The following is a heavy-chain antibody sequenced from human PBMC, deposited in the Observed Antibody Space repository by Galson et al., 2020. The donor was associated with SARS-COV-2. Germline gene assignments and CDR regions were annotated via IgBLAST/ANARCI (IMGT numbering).Heavy chain of an antibody. V-gene: IGHV4-59*01. CDR1: GDSITTYY. CDR2: IYHSGST. CDR3: ARGGPGVADY. D-gene: IGHD2-8*01. J-gene: IGHJ4*02. Sequence: SETLSLTCSVSGDSITTYYWNWIRQPPGKGLEWIGYIYHSGSTSYNPPPKSRVTMSVDTSKNQFFLNLNSVTAADTAVYFCARGGPGVADYWGQGTLVTVSS.